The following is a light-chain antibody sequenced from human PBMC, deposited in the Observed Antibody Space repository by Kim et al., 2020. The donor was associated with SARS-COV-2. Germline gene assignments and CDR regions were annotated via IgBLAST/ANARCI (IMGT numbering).Light chain of an antibody. CDR3: SSYTSSSTWV. V-gene: IGLV2-14*03. J-gene: IGLJ3*02. Sequence: GQSITICCTGTSSDVGGYNYGSWYQQHPGKAPKLMIYDVSNPPSGVSNRFAGSKSGNTASLTISGLQAEDEADYYCSSYTSSSTWVFGGGTQLTVL. CDR2: DVS. CDR1: SSDVGGYNY.